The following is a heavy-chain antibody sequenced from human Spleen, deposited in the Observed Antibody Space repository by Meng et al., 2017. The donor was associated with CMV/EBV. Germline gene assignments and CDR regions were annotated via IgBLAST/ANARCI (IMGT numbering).Heavy chain of an antibody. CDR2: ISGSGSIT. Sequence: GESLKISCVGSGFTFSNYSMNWVRQAPGKGLEWLSYISGSGSITYYADSVKGRFTVSRYNVKNSLYLQMNSLRAEDTAVYYCARAGRGFGEFLYNNWGQGTLVTVSS. CDR1: GFTFSNYS. V-gene: IGHV3-48*04. D-gene: IGHD3-10*01. J-gene: IGHJ4*02. CDR3: ARAGRGFGEFLYNN.